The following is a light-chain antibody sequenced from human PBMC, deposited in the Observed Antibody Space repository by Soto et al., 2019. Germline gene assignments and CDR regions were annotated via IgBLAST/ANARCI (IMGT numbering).Light chain of an antibody. J-gene: IGLJ2*01. Sequence: QSALTQPPSASGSLGQSVTISCTGTSSDVGGYNYVSWHQQHPGKAPKVMIYEVTKRPPGVPDRFSGSKSGNTASLTVSGLQAEDEADYYCLSFACGGNPVLLGGGTKVTVL. CDR1: SSDVGGYNY. CDR2: EVT. V-gene: IGLV2-8*01. CDR3: LSFACGGNPVL.